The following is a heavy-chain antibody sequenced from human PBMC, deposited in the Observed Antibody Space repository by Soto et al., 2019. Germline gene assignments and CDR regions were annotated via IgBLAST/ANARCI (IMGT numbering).Heavy chain of an antibody. D-gene: IGHD2-2*01. J-gene: IGHJ4*02. Sequence: EVQLVESGGGLVQPGGSLRLSCAASGFTVSSNYMSWVRQTPGKGLEWVSLIYSGGITYYADSVKGRFTISRDNSKNTLYLQMNGLRAEDTAVYYCARGTCSSTRCFFDYWGQGTLVTVSS. V-gene: IGHV3-66*01. CDR2: IYSGGIT. CDR3: ARGTCSSTRCFFDY. CDR1: GFTVSSNY.